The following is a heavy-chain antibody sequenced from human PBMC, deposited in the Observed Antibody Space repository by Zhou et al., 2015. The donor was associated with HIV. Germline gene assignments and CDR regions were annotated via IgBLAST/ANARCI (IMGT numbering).Heavy chain of an antibody. CDR1: GGTFSSYA. CDR2: IIPIFGTA. Sequence: QVQLVQSGAEVKKPGSSVKVSCKASGGTFSSYAVSWVRQAPGQGLEWMGGIIPIFGTAKYAQKFQGRVTITADRSTSTAYMELSSLRSEDTAVYYCARPGVEMGNLDYWGQGTLVTVSS. CDR3: ARPGVEMGNLDY. D-gene: IGHD5-24*01. J-gene: IGHJ4*02. V-gene: IGHV1-69*06.